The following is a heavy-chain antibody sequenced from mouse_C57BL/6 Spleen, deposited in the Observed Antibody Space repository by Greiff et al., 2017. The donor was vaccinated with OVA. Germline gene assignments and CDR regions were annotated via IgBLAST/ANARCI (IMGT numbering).Heavy chain of an antibody. CDR2: IDPSDSET. CDR1: GYTFTSYW. D-gene: IGHD1-1*01. CDR3: ARGGYGSSYYFDY. V-gene: IGHV1-52*01. J-gene: IGHJ2*01. Sequence: VKLQEPGAELVRPGSSVKLSCKASGYTFTSYWMHWVKQRPIQGLEWIGNIDPSDSETHYNQKFKDKATLTVDKSSSTAYMQLSSLTSEDSAVYYCARGGYGSSYYFDYWGQGTTLTVSS.